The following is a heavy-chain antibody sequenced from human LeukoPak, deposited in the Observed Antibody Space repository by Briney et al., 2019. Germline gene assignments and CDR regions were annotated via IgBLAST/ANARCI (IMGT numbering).Heavy chain of an antibody. J-gene: IGHJ6*03. D-gene: IGHD4-17*01. CDR3: ARANDYGDPLPRYMDV. V-gene: IGHV4-4*02. CDR1: GGSISSRNW. Sequence: PSGTLSLTCAVSGGSISSRNWWSWVRQPPGKGLEGIGVIYLSGSTNYNPSLKRRVTISVDKSKKRFSLKLTSVTAADTAVYYCARANDYGDPLPRYMDVWGKGTTVPVSS. CDR2: IYLSGST.